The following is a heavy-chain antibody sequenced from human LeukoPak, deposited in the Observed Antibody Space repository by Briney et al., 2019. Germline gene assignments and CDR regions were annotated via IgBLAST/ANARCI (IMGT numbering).Heavy chain of an antibody. Sequence: SETLSLTCTVSGGSISSGSYCWTWIRQPAGKGLEWIGRIYNSGSTNYNPSLKSRVTISVDTSKNQFSLKLTSVTAADTAVYCCARQVSSWFDYWGQGTLVTVSS. V-gene: IGHV4-61*02. CDR3: ARQVSSWFDY. J-gene: IGHJ4*02. CDR2: IYNSGST. D-gene: IGHD6-13*01. CDR1: GGSISSGSYC.